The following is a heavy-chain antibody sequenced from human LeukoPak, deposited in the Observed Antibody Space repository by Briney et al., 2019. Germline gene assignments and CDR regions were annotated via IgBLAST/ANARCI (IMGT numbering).Heavy chain of an antibody. Sequence: SGRSLRLSCAASGFTSSSYGMHWVRQAPGKGLEWVAVIWYDGSNKYYADSVKGRFTISRDNSKNTLYLQMNSLRAEDTAVYYCAKLYGVAVAADDAFDIWGQGTMVTVSS. D-gene: IGHD6-19*01. V-gene: IGHV3-33*06. CDR2: IWYDGSNK. CDR3: AKLYGVAVAADDAFDI. J-gene: IGHJ3*02. CDR1: GFTSSSYG.